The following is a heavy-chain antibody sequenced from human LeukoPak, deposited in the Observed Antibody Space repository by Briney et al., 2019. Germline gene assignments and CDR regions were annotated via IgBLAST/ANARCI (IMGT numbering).Heavy chain of an antibody. D-gene: IGHD3-10*01. CDR1: GYTFTSYG. CDR3: ARDRYGSGSYCRF. V-gene: IGHV1-18*04. J-gene: IGHJ4*02. CDR2: ISVYNGNT. Sequence: ASVKVSCKASGYTFTSYGINWVRQAPGQGLEWMGWISVYNGNTNYAQNVKDRVTMTTDTSTSTAYMELRSLRSDDTAVYYCARDRYGSGSYCRFWGQGTLVTVSS.